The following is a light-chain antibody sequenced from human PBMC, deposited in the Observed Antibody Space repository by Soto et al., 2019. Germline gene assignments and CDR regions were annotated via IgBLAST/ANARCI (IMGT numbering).Light chain of an antibody. CDR2: WAS. CDR3: QQYFHSPPT. CDR1: QTVFFNSNNKNY. V-gene: IGKV4-1*01. J-gene: IGKJ4*01. Sequence: DIVMTQSPDSLAVSLGERATINCKSSQTVFFNSNNKNYVVWYQQKPGQPPKLLISWASIRESGVPDRFSGSGSGTDFTLTISSLQAEDVAIYYCQQYFHSPPTFGGGTRVEI.